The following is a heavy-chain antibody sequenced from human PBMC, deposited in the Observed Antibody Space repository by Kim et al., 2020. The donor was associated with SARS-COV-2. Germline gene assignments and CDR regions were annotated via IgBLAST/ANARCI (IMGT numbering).Heavy chain of an antibody. CDR3: AVGVATLDY. CDR2: NK. V-gene: IGHV3-30*02. J-gene: IGHJ4*02. D-gene: IGHD5-12*01. Sequence: NKYYADSVKGRFTISRDNSKNTLYLQMNSLRAEDTAVYYCAVGVATLDYWGQGTLVTVSS.